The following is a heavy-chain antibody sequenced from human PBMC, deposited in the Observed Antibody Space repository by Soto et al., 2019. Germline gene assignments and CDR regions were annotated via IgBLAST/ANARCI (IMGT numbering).Heavy chain of an antibody. J-gene: IGHJ4*02. CDR3: ETGPLRFFDY. CDR1: GYTLTELS. V-gene: IGHV1-24*01. D-gene: IGHD3-3*01. Sequence: VSVKVSCKVSGYTLTELSMHWVRQAPGKGLEWMGGFDPEDGETIYAQKFQGRVTMTEDTSTDTAYMELSSLRSEDTAVYYCETGPLRFFDYWGQGTLVTVSS. CDR2: FDPEDGET.